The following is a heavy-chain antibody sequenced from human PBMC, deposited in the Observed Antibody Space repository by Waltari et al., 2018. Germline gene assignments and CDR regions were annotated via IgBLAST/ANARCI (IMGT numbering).Heavy chain of an antibody. Sequence: QVQLQQWGAGLLKPSETLPLTCGVSGGSFSVYHWSWIRQPPGKGLEWIGEITHTGSTNYNPSLKSRVTISVDTSKNQCSLSLRSVTAADTAVYYCARGSPVWKLGVTRRKGNEYFQDWGQGTLVTVSS. CDR3: ARGSPVWKLGVTRRKGNEYFQD. D-gene: IGHD1-26*01. J-gene: IGHJ1*01. CDR1: GGSFSVYH. V-gene: IGHV4-34*01. CDR2: ITHTGST.